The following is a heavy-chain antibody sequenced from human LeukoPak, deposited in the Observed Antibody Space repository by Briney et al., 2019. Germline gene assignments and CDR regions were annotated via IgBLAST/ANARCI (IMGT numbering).Heavy chain of an antibody. CDR1: GGSFSGYY. CDR3: ARGVRGGPIDY. J-gene: IGHJ4*02. D-gene: IGHD2-15*01. Sequence: SETLSLTCAAYGGSFSGYYWSWIRQPPGKGLEWIGEINHSGSTNYNPSLKSRVTISVDTSKNQFSLKLSSVTAADTAVYYCARGVRGGPIDYWGQGTLVTVSS. V-gene: IGHV4-34*01. CDR2: INHSGST.